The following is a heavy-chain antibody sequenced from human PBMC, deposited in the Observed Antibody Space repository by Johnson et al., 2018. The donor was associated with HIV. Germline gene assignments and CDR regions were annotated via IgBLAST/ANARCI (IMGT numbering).Heavy chain of an antibody. V-gene: IGHV3-15*01. CDR1: GFTFSNAW. CDR3: ARDQVAIVVVTADAFDI. CDR2: IKSKTDGGTT. J-gene: IGHJ3*02. D-gene: IGHD2-21*02. Sequence: VKLVESGGGLVKPGGSLRLSCAASGFTFSNAWMSWVRQAPGKGLEWVGRIKSKTDGGTTDYAAPVKGRFTISRDDSKNTLYLQMNSLRAEDTAVYYCARDQVAIVVVTADAFDIWGQGTMVTVSS.